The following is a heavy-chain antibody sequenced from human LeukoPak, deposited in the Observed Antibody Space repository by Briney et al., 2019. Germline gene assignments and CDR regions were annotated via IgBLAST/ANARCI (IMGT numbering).Heavy chain of an antibody. D-gene: IGHD6-13*01. V-gene: IGHV7-4-1*02. CDR2: INTNTGNP. J-gene: IGHJ3*02. CDR3: ATSDSSSWVYDAFDI. CDR1: GYTFTSYA. Sequence: ASVKVSCKASGYTFTSYAMNWVRQAPGQGLEWMGWINTNTGNPTYAQGFTGRFVFSLDTSVSTAYLQISSLKAEDTAVYYCATSDSSSWVYDAFDIWGQGTMVTVSS.